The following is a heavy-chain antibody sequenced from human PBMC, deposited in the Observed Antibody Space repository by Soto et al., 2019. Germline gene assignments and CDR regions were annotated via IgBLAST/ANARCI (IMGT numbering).Heavy chain of an antibody. J-gene: IGHJ4*02. V-gene: IGHV1-58*01. CDR3: ATVPPSYYDSSGYGTDY. D-gene: IGHD3-22*01. CDR2: IVVGSGNT. Sequence: ASVKVSCKASGFTFTSSAVQWVRQARGQRLEWIGWIVVGSGNTNYAQKFQERVTITRDMSTSTAYMELSSLRSEDTAVYYCATVPPSYYDSSGYGTDYWGQGTLVTVSS. CDR1: GFTFTSSA.